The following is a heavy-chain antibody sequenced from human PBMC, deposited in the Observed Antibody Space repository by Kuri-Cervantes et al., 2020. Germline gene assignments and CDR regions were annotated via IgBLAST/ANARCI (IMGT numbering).Heavy chain of an antibody. Sequence: GGSLRLSCAASGFTFSSYAMHWVRQAPGKGLEWVAVISYDGSNKYYADSVKGRFTISRDNSKNTLYLQMNSLRAEDTAVYYCAKGSGSWSGPFDYWGQGTLVTVSS. J-gene: IGHJ4*02. D-gene: IGHD3-3*01. CDR1: GFTFSSYA. V-gene: IGHV3-30*01. CDR2: ISYDGSNK. CDR3: AKGSGSWSGPFDY.